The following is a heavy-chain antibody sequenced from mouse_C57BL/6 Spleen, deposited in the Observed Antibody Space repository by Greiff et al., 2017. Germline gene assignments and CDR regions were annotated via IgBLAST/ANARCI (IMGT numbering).Heavy chain of an antibody. Sequence: EVQLQQSGPELVKPGASVKISCKASGYTFTDYYMNWVKQSHGQSLEWIGDINPNNGGTSYNQKFKGKATLTVDKSSSTAYMELRSLTSEDSAVYYCARGEASLDYWGQGTTLTVSS. V-gene: IGHV1-26*01. CDR3: ARGEASLDY. D-gene: IGHD2-13*01. CDR2: INPNNGGT. CDR1: GYTFTDYY. J-gene: IGHJ2*01.